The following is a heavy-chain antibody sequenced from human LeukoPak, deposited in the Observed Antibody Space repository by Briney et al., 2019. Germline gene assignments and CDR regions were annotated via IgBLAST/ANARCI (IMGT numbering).Heavy chain of an antibody. D-gene: IGHD6-19*01. J-gene: IGHJ4*02. CDR1: GFTFTDFW. Sequence: PGGSLRLSCAASGFTFTDFWLNWVRQAPGKGLEWVAHMRPDGSEKFYVDSVKGRFTISRDNAKNSLYLQMNNLRDDDTAVYYCATGGGSGFGYRGKGTLVTVS. CDR3: ATGGGSGFGY. V-gene: IGHV3-7*01. CDR2: MRPDGSEK.